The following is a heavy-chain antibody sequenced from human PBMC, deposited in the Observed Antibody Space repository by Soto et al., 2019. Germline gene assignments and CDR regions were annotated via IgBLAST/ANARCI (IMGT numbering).Heavy chain of an antibody. J-gene: IGHJ6*02. CDR3: ARDYYGMDV. Sequence: SETLSLTCAVYGGSFSGYYWSWIRQPPGKGLEWIGEIDHSGSAYYNPSLKSRVTISVDRSKNQFSLNLTSVTAADTAVYYCARDYYGMDVWGQGTTVTVSS. CDR2: IDHSGSA. CDR1: GGSFSGYY. V-gene: IGHV4-34*01.